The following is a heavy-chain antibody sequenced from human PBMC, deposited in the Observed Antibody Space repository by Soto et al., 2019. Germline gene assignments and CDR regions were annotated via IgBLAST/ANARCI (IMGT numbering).Heavy chain of an antibody. CDR2: IYHSGST. CDR3: ATAPRDIVVVVAAPGSGWFDP. D-gene: IGHD2-15*01. Sequence: SETLSLTCAVSGYSISSGYYWGWIRQPPGKGLEWIGSIYHSGSTYYNPSLKSRVTISVDTSKNQFSLKLSSVTAADTAVYYCATAPRDIVVVVAAPGSGWFDPWGQGTLVTVSS. V-gene: IGHV4-38-2*01. J-gene: IGHJ5*02. CDR1: GYSISSGYY.